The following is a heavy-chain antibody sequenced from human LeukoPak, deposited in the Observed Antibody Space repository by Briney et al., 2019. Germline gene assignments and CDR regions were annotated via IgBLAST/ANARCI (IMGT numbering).Heavy chain of an antibody. CDR3: ARDLYLMLGLFDI. CDR1: DGSINSGSYY. D-gene: IGHD3-16*01. J-gene: IGHJ3*02. V-gene: IGHV4-39*07. Sequence: TSETLSLTCSVSDGSINSGSYYWGWIRQPPGKGLEWIGSIYYTGSTYYNPSLKSRVPMSVDTSKKQFSLTVSSVTAADTAVYYCARDLYLMLGLFDIWGQGTMVIVSS. CDR2: IYYTGST.